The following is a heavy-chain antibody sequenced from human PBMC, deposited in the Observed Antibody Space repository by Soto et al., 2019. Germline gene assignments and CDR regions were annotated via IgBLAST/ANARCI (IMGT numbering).Heavy chain of an antibody. V-gene: IGHV4-34*01. CDR1: GESFSGHH. J-gene: IGHJ5*02. D-gene: IGHD3-16*01. CDR2: INLSGGT. Sequence: PSETLSLTCAVYGESFSGHHWAWIRQPPGKGLEWIGEINLSGGTNYNPSLKSRVTISVDTSKNQFSLKLTSVTAADTAVYYCARVLVTYGGIMVPYNWFDTWGQGKLVT. CDR3: ARVLVTYGGIMVPYNWFDT.